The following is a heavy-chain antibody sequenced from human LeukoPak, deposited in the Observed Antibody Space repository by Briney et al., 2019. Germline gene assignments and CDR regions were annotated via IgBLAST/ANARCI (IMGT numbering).Heavy chain of an antibody. D-gene: IGHD4/OR15-4a*01. CDR1: GFPFSSNY. CDR3: ARIYGDGYPLDS. Sequence: GGSLRLSCAASGFPFSSNYMSWVRQAPGKGLEWVSVLHRSDSTYYTDSVKGRFTISRDNSKNTLYLQMTSLRAEDTAVYYCARIYGDGYPLDSWGQGTLVTVSS. CDR2: LHRSDST. V-gene: IGHV3-53*01. J-gene: IGHJ4*02.